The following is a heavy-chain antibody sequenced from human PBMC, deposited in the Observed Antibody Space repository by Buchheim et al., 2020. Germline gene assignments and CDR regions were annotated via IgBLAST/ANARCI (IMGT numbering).Heavy chain of an antibody. CDR1: GGSINSSNW. CDR2: IYHSGST. D-gene: IGHD2-2*01. V-gene: IGHV4-4*02. J-gene: IGHJ6*02. CDR3: ARVNGHVPAAHHYYYYGMDV. Sequence: QVQLQESGPGLVKPSGTLSLTCVVSGGSINSSNWWSWVRQPPGKGLEWIGEIYHSGSTNYNPSLKSRVTISVDKSKNQFSLKLSSVTAADTAVYYCARVNGHVPAAHHYYYYGMDVWGQGTT.